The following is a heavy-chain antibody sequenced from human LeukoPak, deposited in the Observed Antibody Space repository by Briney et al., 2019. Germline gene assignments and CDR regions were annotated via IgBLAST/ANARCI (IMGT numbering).Heavy chain of an antibody. V-gene: IGHV3-7*01. Sequence: GGSLRLSCAASGFTFSSYWMSWVRQAPGKGLEWLANIKQEGSEEYYADSVKGRFTISRDNSNNLVYLHMNAMSAEDTAVYFCTRDSPPRYSGYDWVYWGQGTLVTVSS. CDR3: TRDSPPRYSGYDWVY. D-gene: IGHD5-12*01. CDR1: GFTFSSYW. CDR2: IKQEGSEE. J-gene: IGHJ4*02.